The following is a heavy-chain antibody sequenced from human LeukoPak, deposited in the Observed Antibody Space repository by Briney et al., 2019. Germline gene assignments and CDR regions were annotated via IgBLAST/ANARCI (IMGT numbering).Heavy chain of an antibody. Sequence: SETLSLTCTVAGGPVGSGNNYWTWIRQHPGKGLEWIGFIYYSGSTYYNPSLKSRVTFSVDTSKNQFSLKLSSVNAADTAVYYCARAVYDYIWGSYRFDYWGQGTLVTVSS. V-gene: IGHV4-31*03. J-gene: IGHJ4*02. D-gene: IGHD3-16*02. CDR3: ARAVYDYIWGSYRFDY. CDR1: GGPVGSGNNY. CDR2: IYYSGST.